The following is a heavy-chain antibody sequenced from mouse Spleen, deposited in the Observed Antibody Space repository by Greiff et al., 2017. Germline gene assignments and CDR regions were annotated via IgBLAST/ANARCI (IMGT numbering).Heavy chain of an antibody. CDR2: ISYDGSN. J-gene: IGHJ2*01. CDR1: GYSITSGYY. Sequence: EVQLQESGPGLVKPSQSLSLTCSVTGYSITSGYYWNWIRQFPGNKLEWMGYISYDGSNNYDPSLKNRISITRDTSKNQFFLKLNSVTTEDTATYYCARDRPPFDYWGQGTTLTVSS. CDR3: ARDRPPFDY. V-gene: IGHV3-6*01.